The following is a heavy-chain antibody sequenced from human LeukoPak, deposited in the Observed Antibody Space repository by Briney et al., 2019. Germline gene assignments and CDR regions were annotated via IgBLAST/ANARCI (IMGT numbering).Heavy chain of an antibody. CDR1: GGSISSYY. CDR2: TYNSGST. J-gene: IGHJ4*02. Sequence: SETLSLTCTVSGGSISSYYWSWIRQPPGKGLELIGYTYNSGSTNYNPSLKSRVTISVDTSKNQFSLKLRSVTAADTAVYHCARDKALYVWGQGTLVTVSS. V-gene: IGHV4-59*01. CDR3: ARDKALYV. D-gene: IGHD3-16*01.